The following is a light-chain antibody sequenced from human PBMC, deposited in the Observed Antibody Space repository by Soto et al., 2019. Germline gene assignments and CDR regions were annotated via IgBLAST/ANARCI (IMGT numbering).Light chain of an antibody. CDR3: SSYTSSRAYV. CDR2: EVS. CDR1: SSDDGGYNY. J-gene: IGLJ1*01. V-gene: IGLV2-14*01. Sequence: QSALTQPASVSGSPGQSITISCTGTSSDDGGYNYVSWYQQQSGKAPKLMIHEVSNRPSGVSNRFSCYKSGNTASLTIYGLQDEDEADYYCSSYTSSRAYVFGIGTKLTVL.